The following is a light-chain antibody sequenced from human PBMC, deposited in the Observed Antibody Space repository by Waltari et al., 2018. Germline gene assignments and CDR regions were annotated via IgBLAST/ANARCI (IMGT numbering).Light chain of an antibody. Sequence: QTVVTQEPSFSVSPGGTVTLTCGLSPGPVSSNSPPTWYQQTHGQAPRTLIYNTNTRLSGVPDRFSGSILGNKAALTITGAQADDESDYYCLLFMGGGVYVFGTGTKVTVL. CDR1: PGPVSSNSP. J-gene: IGLJ1*01. V-gene: IGLV8-61*01. CDR3: LLFMGGGVYV. CDR2: NTN.